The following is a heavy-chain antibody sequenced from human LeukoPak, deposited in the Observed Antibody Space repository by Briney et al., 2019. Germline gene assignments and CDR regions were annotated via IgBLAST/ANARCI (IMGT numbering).Heavy chain of an antibody. V-gene: IGHV3-21*01. CDR3: ARDPLYGDYAFGY. J-gene: IGHJ4*02. D-gene: IGHD4-17*01. Sequence: GGSLRLSCAASGFTFSSYSMNWVRQAPGKGLEWVSSISSSSSYIYYADSVKGRFTISRDNAKNLLYLQMNSLRAEDTAVYYCARDPLYGDYAFGYWGQGTLVTVSS. CDR2: ISSSSSYI. CDR1: GFTFSSYS.